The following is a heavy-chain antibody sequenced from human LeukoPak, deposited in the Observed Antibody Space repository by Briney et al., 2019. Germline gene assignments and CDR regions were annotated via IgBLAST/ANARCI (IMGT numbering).Heavy chain of an antibody. Sequence: GGSLRLSCAASGFTFDDYAMHWVRQAPGKGLEWVSGISWNSGSIGYADSVKGRFTISRDNAKNSLYLQMNSLRAEDTAVYYCARDRFYYGSGSYYHYYYYGMDVWGQGTTVTVSS. V-gene: IGHV3-9*01. J-gene: IGHJ6*02. CDR1: GFTFDDYA. CDR3: ARDRFYYGSGSYYHYYYYGMDV. CDR2: ISWNSGSI. D-gene: IGHD3-10*01.